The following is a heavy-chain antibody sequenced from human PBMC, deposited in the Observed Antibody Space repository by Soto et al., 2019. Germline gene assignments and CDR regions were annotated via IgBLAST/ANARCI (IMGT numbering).Heavy chain of an antibody. J-gene: IGHJ6*02. V-gene: IGHV5-10-1*01. CDR1: GYSFTSYW. Sequence: EVQLVQSGAEVKKPGESLRISCKGSGYSFTSYWISWVRQMPGKGLEWMGRIDPSDSYTNYSPSFQGHVTISADKSISTADLQGSSLKASDTAMYYCAAPKQLSMGYYYGMDVWGQGTTVTVSS. CDR3: AAPKQLSMGYYYGMDV. CDR2: IDPSDSYT. D-gene: IGHD2-2*01.